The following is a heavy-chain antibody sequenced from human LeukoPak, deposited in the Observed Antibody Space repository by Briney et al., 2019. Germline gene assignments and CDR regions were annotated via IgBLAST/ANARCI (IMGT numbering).Heavy chain of an antibody. CDR1: GGSISSSTYY. J-gene: IGHJ6*02. D-gene: IGHD3/OR15-3a*01. CDR3: ASSGDHDLDYSSYGMDV. Sequence: SETLSLTCTVSGGSISSSTYYWGWIRQPPGKGLKWIGCIYYSGSTYYNPSLKSRVTISVDTSKNQFSLKLSSVTAADTAVYYCASSGDHDLDYSSYGMDVWGQGTTVSVSS. V-gene: IGHV4-39*01. CDR2: IYYSGST.